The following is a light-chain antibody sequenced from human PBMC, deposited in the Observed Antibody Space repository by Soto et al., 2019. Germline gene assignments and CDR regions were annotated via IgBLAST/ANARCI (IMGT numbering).Light chain of an antibody. J-gene: IGLJ2*01. CDR3: CSYAGSTSLL. Sequence: QSALTQPASVSGSPGQSITISCTGTSSDVGSYNLVSWYQQHPDKAPKLMIYDDTKRPSGVSNRFSGSKSGNTASLTLSGLQAGDEADYYCCSYAGSTSLLFGGGTKVTVL. CDR2: DDT. V-gene: IGLV2-23*02. CDR1: SSDVGSYNL.